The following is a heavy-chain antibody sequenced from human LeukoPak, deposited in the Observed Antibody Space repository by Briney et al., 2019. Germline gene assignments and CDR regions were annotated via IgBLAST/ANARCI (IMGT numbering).Heavy chain of an antibody. CDR1: GGSISSSSYY. Sequence: SETLSLTCTVSGGSISSSSYYWSWIRQPAGKGLEWTGRIYTSGSTNYNPSLKSRVTMSVDTSKNQFSLKLSSVTAADTAVYYCARDKGSCSSTSCSPNYYMDVWGKGTTVTVSS. CDR3: ARDKGSCSSTSCSPNYYMDV. J-gene: IGHJ6*03. V-gene: IGHV4-61*02. CDR2: IYTSGST. D-gene: IGHD2-2*01.